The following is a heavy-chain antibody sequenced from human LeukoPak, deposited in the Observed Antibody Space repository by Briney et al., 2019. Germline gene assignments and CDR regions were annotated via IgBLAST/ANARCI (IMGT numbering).Heavy chain of an antibody. CDR3: VKDDGWVQYAN. CDR1: GFTFSSYA. CDR2: ISYDASIE. D-gene: IGHD5-24*01. Sequence: QPGRSLRLSCAASGFTFSSYAMHWVRQAPGKGLEWVAIISYDASIEYYADSVKGRFIISRDNSKNTVYLQMNSLSAEDAAVYYCVKDDGWVQYANWGQGTLVTVSS. V-gene: IGHV3-30*04. J-gene: IGHJ4*02.